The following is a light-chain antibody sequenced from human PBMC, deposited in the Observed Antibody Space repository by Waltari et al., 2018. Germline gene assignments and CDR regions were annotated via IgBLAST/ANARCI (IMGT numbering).Light chain of an antibody. J-gene: IGLJ2*01. CDR3: SVSYSGHVI. CDR2: DTS. Sequence: QVVVTQEPSLTVSPGGTVTLTCGSSTGAVTSGQFPYWFLQKPGQAPRPLVYDTSNKHSGTPARFSGSLLGGKAALTLSGAQPEDEAEYYCSVSYSGHVIFGGGTKLTVL. V-gene: IGLV7-46*01. CDR1: TGAVTSGQF.